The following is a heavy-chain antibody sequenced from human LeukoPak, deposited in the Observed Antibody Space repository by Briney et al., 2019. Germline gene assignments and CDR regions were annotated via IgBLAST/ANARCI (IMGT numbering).Heavy chain of an antibody. V-gene: IGHV4-59*08. J-gene: IGHJ4*02. CDR1: GGSISSYY. D-gene: IGHD3-10*01. Sequence: PSETLSLTCTVSGGSISSYYWSWIRQPPGKGLEWIGYIYYSGSTNYNPSLKSRVTISVDTSKNQFSLKLSSVTAADTAVYYCARLLDGSGSQILGYWGQGTLVTVPS. CDR2: IYYSGST. CDR3: ARLLDGSGSQILGY.